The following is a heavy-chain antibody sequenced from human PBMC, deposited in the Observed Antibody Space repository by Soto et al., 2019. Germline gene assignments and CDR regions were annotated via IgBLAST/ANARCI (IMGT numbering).Heavy chain of an antibody. J-gene: IGHJ6*03. CDR2: IYPGDSDT. V-gene: IGHV5-51*01. D-gene: IGHD6-13*01. CDR3: ARQIIAAAGTNYYYYMDV. Sequence: GESLKISCKGSGYSFTSYWIGWVRQMPGKGLEWMGIIYPGDSDTRYSPSFQGQVTISADQSISTAYLQWSSLKASDTAMYYCARQIIAAAGTNYYYYMDVWGKGTTVTVSS. CDR1: GYSFTSYW.